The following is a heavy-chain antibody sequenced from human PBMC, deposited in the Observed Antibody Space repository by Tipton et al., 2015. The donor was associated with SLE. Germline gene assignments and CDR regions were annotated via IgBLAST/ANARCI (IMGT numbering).Heavy chain of an antibody. D-gene: IGHD3-3*01. Sequence: LRLSCAASGFTFSSYWMSWVRQAPGKGLEWIGEINHSGSTNYNPSLKSRVTISVDTSKNQFSLKLSSVTAADTAVYYCAREPERYDFWSGYYAYYYYGMDVWGQGTTVTVSS. CDR1: GFTFSSYW. V-gene: IGHV4-34*01. CDR3: AREPERYDFWSGYYAYYYYGMDV. J-gene: IGHJ6*02. CDR2: INHSGST.